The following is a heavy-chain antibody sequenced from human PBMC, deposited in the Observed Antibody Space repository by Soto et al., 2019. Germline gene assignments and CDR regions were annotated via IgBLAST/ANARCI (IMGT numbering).Heavy chain of an antibody. CDR1: GFTFSGSA. CDR2: IRSKANSYAT. Sequence: PGGSLRLSCAASGFTFSGSAMHWVRQASGKGLEWVGRIRSKANSYATAYAASVKGRFTISRDDSKNTAYLQMNSLKTEDTAVYYCTRHLYDFWSGSDAFDIWGQGTMVTVSS. J-gene: IGHJ3*02. V-gene: IGHV3-73*01. D-gene: IGHD3-3*01. CDR3: TRHLYDFWSGSDAFDI.